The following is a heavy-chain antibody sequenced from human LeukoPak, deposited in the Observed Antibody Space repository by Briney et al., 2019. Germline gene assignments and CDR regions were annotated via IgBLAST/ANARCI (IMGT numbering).Heavy chain of an antibody. Sequence: GGSLRLSCAASGFTFSSYAMTWVRQAPGKGLEWVSSISSSGGSTYYADSVRGRFTISRDNSKNTLYLQMNSLRAEDTAVYYCAGTYYYDKGAFDIWGQGTMVTVSS. V-gene: IGHV3-23*01. CDR2: ISSSGGST. CDR1: GFTFSSYA. D-gene: IGHD3-22*01. J-gene: IGHJ3*02. CDR3: AGTYYYDKGAFDI.